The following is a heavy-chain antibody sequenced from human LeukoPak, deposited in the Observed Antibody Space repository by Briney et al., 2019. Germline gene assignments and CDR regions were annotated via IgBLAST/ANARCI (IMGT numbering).Heavy chain of an antibody. CDR3: GRYVQVPID. V-gene: IGHV3-7*03. D-gene: IGHD3-10*02. J-gene: IGHJ4*02. CDR1: GFTFSNVW. Sequence: PGGSLRLSCAASGFTFSNVWMSWVRQAPGKGLEWVANIKQDGSEKNYVDSVKGRFTITRDNAKNSLYLQMNSLRVEDTDVYYCGRYVQVPIDWGQGTLVTVSS. CDR2: IKQDGSEK.